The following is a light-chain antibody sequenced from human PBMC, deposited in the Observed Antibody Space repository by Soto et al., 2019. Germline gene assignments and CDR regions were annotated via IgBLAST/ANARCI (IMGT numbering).Light chain of an antibody. V-gene: IGKV1-5*01. J-gene: IGKJ4*01. CDR1: QNINRW. CDR3: QQYDSFSMT. CDR2: DAS. Sequence: DIQMTQSPSTLSASVGDRVTITCRASQNINRWLAWYQQKPGKVPKVLIYDASNLETGVPSTFSGSGSGTEFTLTISSLQPDDFATYYGQQYDSFSMTFGGGTKVEIK.